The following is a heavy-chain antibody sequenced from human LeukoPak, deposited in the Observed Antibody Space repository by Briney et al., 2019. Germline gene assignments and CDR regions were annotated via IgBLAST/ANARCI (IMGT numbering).Heavy chain of an antibody. CDR3: ARGVGLRSGFGY. CDR1: GGSFSGYY. Sequence: SETLSLTCAVYGGSFSGYYWSWIRQPPGKGLEWIGEINHSGSTNYNPSLKSRVTISVDTSKNQFSLKLSSVTAADTAVYYCARGVGLRSGFGYWGQGTLVTVSS. CDR2: INHSGST. V-gene: IGHV4-34*01. J-gene: IGHJ4*02. D-gene: IGHD5-12*01.